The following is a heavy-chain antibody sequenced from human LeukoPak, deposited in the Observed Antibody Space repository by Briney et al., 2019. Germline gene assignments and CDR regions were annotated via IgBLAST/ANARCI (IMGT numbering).Heavy chain of an antibody. V-gene: IGHV4-61*02. CDR3: AREHEYYDFWSGYPYYFDY. CDR1: GGSISSGSYY. J-gene: IGHJ4*02. Sequence: KPSQTLSLTCTVSGGSISSGSYYWSWIRQPAGKGLEWIGRIYTSGSTNYNPSLKSRVTISVDTSKNQFSLKLSSVTAADTAVYYCAREHEYYDFWSGYPYYFDYWGQGTLVTVSS. CDR2: IYTSGST. D-gene: IGHD3-3*01.